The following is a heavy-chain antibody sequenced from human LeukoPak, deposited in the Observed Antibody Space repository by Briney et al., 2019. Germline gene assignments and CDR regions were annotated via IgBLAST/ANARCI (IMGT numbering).Heavy chain of an antibody. CDR3: AEPRIAVPGNDYFDY. J-gene: IGHJ4*02. CDR2: ITGSGRNT. V-gene: IGHV3-23*01. Sequence: PGGSLRLSCAASGFTFSSYAMSWVRQAPGKGLEWVSGITGSGRNTYYADSVKGRFSISRDNSKNMLYLHMNSLRAEDTAVYYCAEPRIAVPGNDYFDYWGQGTLVTVSS. CDR1: GFTFSSYA. D-gene: IGHD6-19*01.